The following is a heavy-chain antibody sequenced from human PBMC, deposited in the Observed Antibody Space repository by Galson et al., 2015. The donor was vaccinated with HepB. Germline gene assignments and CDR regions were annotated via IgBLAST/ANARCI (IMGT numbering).Heavy chain of an antibody. J-gene: IGHJ5*02. Sequence: SVKVSCKASGYTFTSYAMNWVRQAPGQGLEWMGWINTNTGNPTYAQGFTGRFVFSLDTSVSTAYLQISSLKAEDTAVYYCARSYYDILTGWHNWFDPWGQGTLVTVSS. CDR1: GYTFTSYA. CDR2: INTNTGNP. CDR3: ARSYYDILTGWHNWFDP. D-gene: IGHD3-9*01. V-gene: IGHV7-4-1*02.